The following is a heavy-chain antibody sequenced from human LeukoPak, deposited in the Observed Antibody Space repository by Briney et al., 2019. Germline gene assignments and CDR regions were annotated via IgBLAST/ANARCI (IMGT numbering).Heavy chain of an antibody. D-gene: IGHD4-17*01. V-gene: IGHV4-59*01. CDR3: AREDPQTTVPEGMDV. CDR2: IYYSGTT. Sequence: SETLSLTCTVSGGSISHYYWSWIRQSPGKGLEWLGYIYYSGTTNYNPSLKSRVTISVDTSRNQFSLQLRSVTAADTAVYYCAREDPQTTVPEGMDVWGQGTTVIVSS. CDR1: GGSISHYY. J-gene: IGHJ6*02.